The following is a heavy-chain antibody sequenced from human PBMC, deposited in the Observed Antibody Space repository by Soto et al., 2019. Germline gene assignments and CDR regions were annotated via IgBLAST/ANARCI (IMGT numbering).Heavy chain of an antibody. CDR2: INGDGSTT. Sequence: LRLSCAASGFTFSNYWIHWVRQAPGKGLVWVSRINGDGSTTTYADFVKGRFTISRDNAKNTLYLQMDSLGADDTAVYYCTRGGTSATYWGLFDYWGQGALVTVS. CDR1: GFTFSNYW. CDR3: TRGGTSATYWGLFDY. V-gene: IGHV3-74*01. J-gene: IGHJ4*02. D-gene: IGHD7-27*01.